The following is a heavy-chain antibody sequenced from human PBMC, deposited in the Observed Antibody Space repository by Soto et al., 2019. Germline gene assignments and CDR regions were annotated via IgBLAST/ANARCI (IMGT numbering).Heavy chain of an antibody. CDR2: MNPNSGNT. CDR1: GYTFTSYD. D-gene: IGHD6-6*01. Sequence: QVPLVQSGAEVKKPGASVKVSCKASGYTFTSYDINWVRQATGQGLEWMGWMNPNSGNTGYAQKFQGRVTMTRNTSISTAYMELSSLRSEDTAVYYCARVGKAARPSQIDTFDYWGQGTLVTVSS. CDR3: ARVGKAARPSQIDTFDY. J-gene: IGHJ4*02. V-gene: IGHV1-8*01.